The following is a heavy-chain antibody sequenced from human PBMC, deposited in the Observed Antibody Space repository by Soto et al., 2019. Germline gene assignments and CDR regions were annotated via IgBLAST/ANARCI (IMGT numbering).Heavy chain of an antibody. J-gene: IGHJ6*02. V-gene: IGHV3-48*02. D-gene: IGHD3-22*01. CDR3: ATREYYDSSGHYYSYYYYGMDV. Sequence: GGSLRLSCAASGFTFSSYSMNWVRQAPGKGLEWVSYISSSSSTIYYADSVKGRFTISRDNAKNSLYLQMNSLRDEDTAVYYCATREYYDSSGHYYSYYYYGMDVWGQGTTVTVSS. CDR2: ISSSSSTI. CDR1: GFTFSSYS.